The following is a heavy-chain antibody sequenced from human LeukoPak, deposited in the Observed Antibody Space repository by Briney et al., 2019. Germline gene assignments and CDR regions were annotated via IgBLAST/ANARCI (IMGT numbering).Heavy chain of an antibody. Sequence: GGSLRLSCAASGFSFSTYNMNWVRQAPGKGLEWVSAISGSGGSTYYADSVKGRFTISRDNSKNTLYLQMNSLRAEDTAVYYCAKATGYSYGYRVNDYWGQGTLVTVSS. J-gene: IGHJ4*02. CDR2: ISGSGGST. CDR1: GFSFSTYN. V-gene: IGHV3-23*01. CDR3: AKATGYSYGYRVNDY. D-gene: IGHD5-18*01.